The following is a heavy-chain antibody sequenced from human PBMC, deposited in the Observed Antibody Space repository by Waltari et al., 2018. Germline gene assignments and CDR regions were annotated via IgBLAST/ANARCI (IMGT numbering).Heavy chain of an antibody. CDR2: IYPGDADT. Sequence: EVQLVQSGAEVKKPGESLKISCKGFGYSFTSYWIGWVRQMPGKGLEWMGVIYPGDADTRYSPSFQGQVTISADTSITTTFLQWSSLKASDTAMYYCAAPRAPDWLLPDYWGQGTLVTVSS. CDR3: AAPRAPDWLLPDY. D-gene: IGHD3-9*01. CDR1: GYSFTSYW. J-gene: IGHJ4*02. V-gene: IGHV5-51*01.